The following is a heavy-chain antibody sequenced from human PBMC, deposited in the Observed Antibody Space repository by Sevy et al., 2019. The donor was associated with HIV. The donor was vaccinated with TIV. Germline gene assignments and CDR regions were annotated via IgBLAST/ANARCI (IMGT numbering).Heavy chain of an antibody. CDR2: ISTRSSAI. V-gene: IGHV3-48*01. J-gene: IGHJ6*02. CDR1: GFTFSSFS. Sequence: GGSLRLSCAASGFTFSSFSMNWVRQAPGKGPEWISXISTRSSAIYYADSMKGRFTISRDNSKNSLYLQMNSLRAEDTAVYYCARESASGTPGGVYYYYYNMDVWGQGTTVTVSS. CDR3: ARESASGTPGGVYYYYYNMDV. D-gene: IGHD6-13*01.